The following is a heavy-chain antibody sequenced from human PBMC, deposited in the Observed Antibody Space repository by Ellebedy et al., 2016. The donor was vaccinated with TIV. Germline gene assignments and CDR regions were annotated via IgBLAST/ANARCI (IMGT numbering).Heavy chain of an antibody. V-gene: IGHV4-39*01. CDR1: GGSISSSSYY. CDR2: ISYSGST. J-gene: IGHJ5*02. D-gene: IGHD6-13*01. CDR3: AKSKGEQQLVENWFDP. Sequence: MPSETLSLTCTVSGGSISSSSYYWGWIRQPPGKGLEWIGTISYSGSTYYNPSLKSRVTISVDTSKNQFSLKLSSVTAADTAVYYCAKSKGEQQLVENWFDPWGQGTLVTVSS.